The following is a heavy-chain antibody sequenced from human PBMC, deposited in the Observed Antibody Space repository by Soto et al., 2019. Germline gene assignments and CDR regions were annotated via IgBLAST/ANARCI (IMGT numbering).Heavy chain of an antibody. V-gene: IGHV1-69*13. Sequence: GASVKVSCKASGGTFSSYAISWVRQAPGQGLEWMGGIIPIFGTANYAQKFQGRVTITADESTSTAYMELSSLRSEDTAVYYCARDHEAGTFDPWGQGTLAPVSS. J-gene: IGHJ5*02. CDR2: IIPIFGTA. CDR1: GGTFSSYA. D-gene: IGHD6-13*01. CDR3: ARDHEAGTFDP.